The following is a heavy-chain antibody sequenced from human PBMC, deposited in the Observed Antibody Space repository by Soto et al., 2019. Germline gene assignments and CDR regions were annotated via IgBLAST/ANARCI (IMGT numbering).Heavy chain of an antibody. J-gene: IGHJ5*01. CDR1: GFKFSSYA. CDR2: ISATGGGT. CDR3: AKDRRAGGNSAFYFDF. Sequence: GGSLRLSCAASGFKFSSYAMSWVRQAPGKGLEWVSLISATGGGTYYADSVKGRFTISRDNSDNTLYLQVHSLRAEDTAVYYCAKDRRAGGNSAFYFDFWGQGAQVTVSS. V-gene: IGHV3-23*01. D-gene: IGHD3-16*01.